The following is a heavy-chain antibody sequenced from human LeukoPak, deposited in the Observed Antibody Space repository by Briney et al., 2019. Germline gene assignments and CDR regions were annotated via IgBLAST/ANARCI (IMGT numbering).Heavy chain of an antibody. V-gene: IGHV1-46*01. CDR1: GYTFTSYY. Sequence: GASVNVSCKASGYTFTSYYIHWVRQAPGQGLEWMGIINPSGGSTTYAQKFQGRVTMTRDTSTSTVYMELSSLRSEDTAVYYCARGYDFWSGYHQDGMDVWGQGTTVTVSS. CDR2: INPSGGST. CDR3: ARGYDFWSGYHQDGMDV. D-gene: IGHD3-3*01. J-gene: IGHJ6*02.